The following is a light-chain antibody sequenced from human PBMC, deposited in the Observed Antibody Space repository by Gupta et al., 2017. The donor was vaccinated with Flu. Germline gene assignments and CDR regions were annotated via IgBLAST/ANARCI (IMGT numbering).Light chain of an antibody. V-gene: IGLV1-44*01. CDR3: GAWDDSQSAGV. CDR2: KNN. J-gene: IGLJ2*01. Sequence: QPLFTWPPPASATPLHMVIISCSGSSSNIGTNTVNWYQQFPGTAPNLLIYKNNQRPSGVPDRFSGSKSGASATLVITGLLSGEEADYYWGAWDDSQSAGVFGGGTKVTVL. CDR1: SSNIGTNT.